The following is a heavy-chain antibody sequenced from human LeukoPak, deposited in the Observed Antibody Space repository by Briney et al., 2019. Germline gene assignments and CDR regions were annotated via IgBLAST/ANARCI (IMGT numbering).Heavy chain of an antibody. Sequence: GGSLRLSCAVSGFTFSGHWMFWVRQAPGKGLEWVSSTNSGGSVTGYTDSAKGRFTVSRDNAKNTLFLQMNSLRAEDTAVYYCARARWYSCDYWGQGTLVTVSS. CDR1: GFTFSGHW. CDR3: ARARWYSCDY. D-gene: IGHD5-24*01. V-gene: IGHV3-74*01. J-gene: IGHJ4*02. CDR2: TNSGGSVT.